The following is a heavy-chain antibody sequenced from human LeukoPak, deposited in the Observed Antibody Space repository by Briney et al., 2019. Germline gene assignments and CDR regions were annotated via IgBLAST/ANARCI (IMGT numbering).Heavy chain of an antibody. CDR1: GGSFSGYY. CDR2: INHSGST. CDR3: ARGYSSSWYVGSWFAP. D-gene: IGHD6-13*01. V-gene: IGHV4-34*01. J-gene: IGHJ5*02. Sequence: SETLSLTCAVYGGSFSGYYWSWIRQPPGKGLEWIGEINHSGSTNYNPSLKSRVTISVDTSKNQFSLKLSSVTAADTAVYYCARGYSSSWYVGSWFAPWGRGTLVTVSS.